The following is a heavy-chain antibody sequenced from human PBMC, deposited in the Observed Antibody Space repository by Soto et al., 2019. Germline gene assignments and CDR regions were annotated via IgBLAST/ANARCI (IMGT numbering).Heavy chain of an antibody. CDR3: ARLGGFSAGTFDY. CDR1: GVSLRSPSYF. J-gene: IGHJ4*02. V-gene: IGHV4-39*01. Sequence: SETLSLTCTVSGVSLRSPSYFWGWFRQPPGKGLEWIAAVYSHGDKYYNPSLSSRVSISVDTSANRFSLTLTSLTAADTAVYYCARLGGFSAGTFDYWGQGTLVTVSS. CDR2: VYSHGDK. D-gene: IGHD3-10*01.